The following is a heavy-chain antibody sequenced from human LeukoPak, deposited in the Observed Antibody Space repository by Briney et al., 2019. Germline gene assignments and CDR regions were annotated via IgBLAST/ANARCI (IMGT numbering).Heavy chain of an antibody. D-gene: IGHD4-17*01. CDR3: YGMTTVTYFDY. V-gene: IGHV4-34*01. CDR2: INHSGST. CDR1: GGSFSGYY. J-gene: IGHJ4*02. Sequence: SETLFLTCAVYGGSFSGYYWSWIRQPPGKGLEWIGEINHSGSTNYNPSLKSRVTISVDTSKNQFSLKLSSVTAADTAVYYCYGMTTVTYFDYWGQGTLVTVSS.